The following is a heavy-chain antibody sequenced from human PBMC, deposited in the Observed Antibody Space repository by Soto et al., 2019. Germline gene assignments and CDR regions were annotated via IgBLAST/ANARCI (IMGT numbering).Heavy chain of an antibody. CDR3: ARGTHNYRFDP. Sequence: QVQLVQSGAEVKRPGASVKVSCEASGYTFTSYDINWVRQATGQGLEWMGWMNPNTGNTGYAQKFQGXVTMTRNTSIRTAYMELSSLTAEDTAAYYWARGTHNYRFDPWGQGTLVTVSS. V-gene: IGHV1-8*01. CDR2: MNPNTGNT. CDR1: GYTFTSYD. D-gene: IGHD1-20*01. J-gene: IGHJ5*02.